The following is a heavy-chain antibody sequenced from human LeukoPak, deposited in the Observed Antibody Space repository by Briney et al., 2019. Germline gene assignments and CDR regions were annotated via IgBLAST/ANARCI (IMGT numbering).Heavy chain of an antibody. CDR2: IYYSGST. CDR3: ARDSRYGSGVDY. D-gene: IGHD3-10*01. V-gene: IGHV4-59*01. Sequence: SETLSLTCAVYGGSFSGYYWSWIRQPPGKGLEWIGYIYYSGSTNYNPSLKSRVTISVDTSKNQFSLKLSSVTAADTAVYYCARDSRYGSGVDYWGQGTLVTVSS. CDR1: GGSFSGYY. J-gene: IGHJ4*02.